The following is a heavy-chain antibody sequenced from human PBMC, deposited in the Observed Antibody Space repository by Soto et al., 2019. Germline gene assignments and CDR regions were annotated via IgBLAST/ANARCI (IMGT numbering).Heavy chain of an antibody. D-gene: IGHD1-26*01. J-gene: IGHJ4*02. CDR2: IWYDGSVT. V-gene: IGHV3-33*01. CDR3: ARGGKWELLLRL. CDR1: GFSFSDYG. Sequence: QVQLVESGGGVVQPGRSLRLSCEGSGFSFSDYGMNWVRQAPGKGLEWVAVIWYDGSVTHYADSVKGRFTISRDISKNTLYLQMNSLRVDDTAVYFCARGGKWELLLRLWGQGILVSVSS.